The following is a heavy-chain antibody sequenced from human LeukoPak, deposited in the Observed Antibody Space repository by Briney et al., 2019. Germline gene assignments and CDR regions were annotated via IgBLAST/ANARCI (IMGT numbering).Heavy chain of an antibody. Sequence: PSETLSLTCAVSGGSLNSYFWSWVRQPPGKGLEWIGVVYYSGTTYYNPSPNRRVTISVDTSKNQSSLKVSSVTAAATAVYYCARVGATTRSFAYWGQGALVTVSS. CDR3: ARVGATTRSFAY. J-gene: IGHJ4*02. CDR2: VYYSGTT. V-gene: IGHV4-59*01. D-gene: IGHD1-26*01. CDR1: GGSLNSYF.